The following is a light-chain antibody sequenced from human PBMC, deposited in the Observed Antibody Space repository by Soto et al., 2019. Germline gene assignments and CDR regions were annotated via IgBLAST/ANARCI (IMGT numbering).Light chain of an antibody. Sequence: QSVLTQPASVSGSPGQSITISCTGTSSDVGGYNYVSWYQQHPGKAPKLMIYDVSNRPSGVSNRFSGSKSGNTASLTISGLQAEDEADYYCSSYTSSSVYVFGTWTKRTVL. J-gene: IGLJ1*01. CDR3: SSYTSSSVYV. CDR1: SSDVGGYNY. CDR2: DVS. V-gene: IGLV2-14*01.